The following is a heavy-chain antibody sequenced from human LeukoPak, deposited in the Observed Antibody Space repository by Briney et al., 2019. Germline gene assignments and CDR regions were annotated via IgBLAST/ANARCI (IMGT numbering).Heavy chain of an antibody. CDR3: ARQPLVDRSVTVVAPQTPFDY. CDR2: IYGGGST. D-gene: IGHD2-2*01. Sequence: GGSLRLSCAASGFTVSSNYMSWVRQAPGKGLEWVSVIYGGGSTYYADSVKGRFTISRDNSKNTLYLQMNSLRAEDTAVYYCARQPLVDRSVTVVAPQTPFDYWGQGTLVTDSS. V-gene: IGHV3-66*04. J-gene: IGHJ4*02. CDR1: GFTVSSNY.